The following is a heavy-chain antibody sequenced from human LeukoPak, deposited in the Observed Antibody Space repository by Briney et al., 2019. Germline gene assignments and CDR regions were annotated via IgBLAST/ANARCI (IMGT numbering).Heavy chain of an antibody. CDR1: GGSISSYY. V-gene: IGHV4-59*08. D-gene: IGHD3-9*01. Sequence: SETLSLTCTVSGGSISSYYSSWIRQPPGKGLEWIGYIYYSGSTNYNPSLKSRVTISVDTSKNQFSLKLSSVTAADTAVYYCARTYDILTGPYFQHWGQGTLVTVSS. CDR2: IYYSGST. CDR3: ARTYDILTGPYFQH. J-gene: IGHJ1*01.